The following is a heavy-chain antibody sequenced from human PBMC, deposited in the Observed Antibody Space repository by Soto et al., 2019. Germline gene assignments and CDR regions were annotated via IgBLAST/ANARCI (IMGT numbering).Heavy chain of an antibody. D-gene: IGHD4-17*01. CDR1: GGTFRTES. Sequence: QVHLVQSGAEVKKPGSSVKVSCKYSGGTFRTESINWVQQAPGQGPEWMGGILPFFGTADYAPRFQGRVTITADGATTTAYMELRSLTSQDTSVYFCARGHEYGRNFDAFDVWGQGTMVTVSS. CDR2: ILPFFGTA. J-gene: IGHJ3*01. CDR3: ARGHEYGRNFDAFDV. V-gene: IGHV1-69*13.